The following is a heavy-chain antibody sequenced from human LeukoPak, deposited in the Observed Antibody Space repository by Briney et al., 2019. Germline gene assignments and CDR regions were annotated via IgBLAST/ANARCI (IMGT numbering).Heavy chain of an antibody. CDR2: ISSTSSTI. CDR3: ARDGVVWYYYMDV. V-gene: IGHV3-48*04. Sequence: GGSLRLSCAASGFTLSTYSMNWVRQVPGKGLEWVSYISSTSSTIYYADSVKGRFTISRDNAKNSLYLQMNSLRAEDTAVYYCARDGVVWYYYMDVWGKGTTVTVSS. D-gene: IGHD2-8*02. J-gene: IGHJ6*03. CDR1: GFTLSTYS.